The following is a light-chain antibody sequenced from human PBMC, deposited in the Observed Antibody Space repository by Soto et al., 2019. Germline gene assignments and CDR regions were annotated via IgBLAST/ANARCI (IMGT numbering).Light chain of an antibody. CDR2: EVT. Sequence: QSVLTQPASVSGSPGQSITISCTGTSSDIGGYNSVSWYQQHPRKAPKLMIYEVTNRPSGISNRSSGSKSGNTASLTISGLQAEDEADYYCSSYTRGNTYVFGTGTKVTVL. CDR1: SSDIGGYNS. J-gene: IGLJ1*01. V-gene: IGLV2-14*01. CDR3: SSYTRGNTYV.